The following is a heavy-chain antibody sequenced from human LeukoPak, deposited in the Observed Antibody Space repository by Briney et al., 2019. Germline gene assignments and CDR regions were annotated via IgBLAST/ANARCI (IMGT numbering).Heavy chain of an antibody. CDR2: IYYSGST. V-gene: IGHV4-39*01. CDR3: ARWFDYYDSSGYYYGGGVNYFDY. D-gene: IGHD3-22*01. J-gene: IGHJ4*02. Sequence: SETLSLTCTVSGGSISSSSYYWGWIRQPPGKGLEWIGSIYYSGSTYYNPSLKSRVTISVDTSKNQFSLKLSSVTAADTAVYYCARWFDYYDSSGYYYGGGVNYFDYWGQGTLVTVSS. CDR1: GGSISSSSYY.